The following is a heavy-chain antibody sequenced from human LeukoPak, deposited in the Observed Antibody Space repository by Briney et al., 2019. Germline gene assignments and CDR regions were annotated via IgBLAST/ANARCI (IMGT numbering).Heavy chain of an antibody. CDR3: TTDERDDYGDYFDY. CDR1: GFTFSNAW. J-gene: IGHJ4*02. D-gene: IGHD4-17*01. Sequence: SGGSLRLSCAASGFTFSNAWMSWVRQAPGRGLEWVGRIKSKTDGGTTDYAAPVKGRFTIPRDDSKNTLYLQMNSLKTEDTAVYYCTTDERDDYGDYFDYWGQGTLVTVSS. V-gene: IGHV3-15*01. CDR2: IKSKTDGGTT.